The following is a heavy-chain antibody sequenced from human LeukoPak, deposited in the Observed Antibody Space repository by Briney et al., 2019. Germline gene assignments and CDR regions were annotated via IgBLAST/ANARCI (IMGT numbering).Heavy chain of an antibody. D-gene: IGHD3-10*01. V-gene: IGHV3-33*01. Sequence: GGSLRLSCAASGFTFSSYVMHWVRQAPGKGLEWVAVIWSDGSKKYYADTVKGRFTISRDNSKNTLFLQVDSLRAEDTAVYYCATERSSEAFDIWGQGTMVTVSS. CDR1: GFTFSSYV. CDR2: IWSDGSKK. CDR3: ATERSSEAFDI. J-gene: IGHJ3*02.